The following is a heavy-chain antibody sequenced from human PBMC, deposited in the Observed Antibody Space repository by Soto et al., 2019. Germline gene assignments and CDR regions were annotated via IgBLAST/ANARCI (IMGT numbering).Heavy chain of an antibody. Sequence: SETLSLTCTVSGGSISSGDYYWSWIRQPPGEGLEWIGYIYYSGSTYYNPSLKSRVTISVDTSKNQFSLKLSSVTAADTAVYYCARDRVFWSGYYTDYWGQGTLVTVSS. CDR1: GGSISSGDYY. CDR2: IYYSGST. J-gene: IGHJ4*02. V-gene: IGHV4-30-4*01. CDR3: ARDRVFWSGYYTDY. D-gene: IGHD3-3*01.